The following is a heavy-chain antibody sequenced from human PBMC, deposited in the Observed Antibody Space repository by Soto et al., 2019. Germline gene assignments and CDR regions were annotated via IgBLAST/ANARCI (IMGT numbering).Heavy chain of an antibody. D-gene: IGHD5-18*01. CDR1: GFTFSSYA. J-gene: IGHJ6*02. CDR2: ISYDGSNK. V-gene: IGHV3-30-3*01. CDR3: ARDEGTGGGSYGPKYYCYYGMDV. Sequence: QVQLVESGGGVVQPGRSLRLSCAASGFTFSSYAMHWVRQAPGKGLEWVAVISYDGSNKYYADSVKGRFTISRDNSKNTLYLQMNSLRAEDTAVYYCARDEGTGGGSYGPKYYCYYGMDVWGQGTTVTVSS.